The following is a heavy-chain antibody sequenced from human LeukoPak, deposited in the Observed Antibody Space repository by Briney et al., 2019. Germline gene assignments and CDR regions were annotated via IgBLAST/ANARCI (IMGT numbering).Heavy chain of an antibody. CDR2: IKQDGSEK. V-gene: IGHV3-7*01. J-gene: IGHJ4*02. CDR1: GFTFSSYW. Sequence: GGSLRLSCAASGFTFSSYWMSWVRQAPGKGLEWVANIKQDGSEKYYVDSVKGRFTISRDNAKNSLYLQMNSLRAEDTAVYYCATYCSGGSCHFDYWGQGTLVTVSS. D-gene: IGHD2-15*01. CDR3: ATYCSGGSCHFDY.